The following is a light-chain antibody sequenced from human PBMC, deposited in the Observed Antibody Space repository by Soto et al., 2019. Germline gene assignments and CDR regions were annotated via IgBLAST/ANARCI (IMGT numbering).Light chain of an antibody. V-gene: IGLV2-14*03. CDR2: NVY. J-gene: IGLJ2*01. Sequence: QSALTKPASVSGSPGQSITISCTGTSSDVGGYNFVSWYQQHPGKAPKLMLYNVYDRPSGISHRFSGSRSGNTASLTISGLQAEDEAHYYCNSYTSSSTLVFGGGTKVTVL. CDR1: SSDVGGYNF. CDR3: NSYTSSSTLV.